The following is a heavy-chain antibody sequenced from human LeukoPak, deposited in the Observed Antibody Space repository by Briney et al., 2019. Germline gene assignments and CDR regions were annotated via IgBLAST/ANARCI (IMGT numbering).Heavy chain of an antibody. CDR2: IYYSGST. V-gene: IGHV4-59*01. CDR1: GGSIGSYY. CDR3: AGSGYLDAFDI. J-gene: IGHJ3*02. Sequence: SETLSLTCTVSGGSIGSYYWSWIRQPPGKGLEWIGYIYYSGSTNYNPSLKSRVTISVDTSKNQFSLKLSSVTAADTAVYYCAGSGYLDAFDIWGQGTMVTVSS. D-gene: IGHD3-3*01.